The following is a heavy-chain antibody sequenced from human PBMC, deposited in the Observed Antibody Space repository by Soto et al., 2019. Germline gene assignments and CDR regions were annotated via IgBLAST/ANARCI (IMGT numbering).Heavy chain of an antibody. Sequence: PSGTLSLTCPVSGGSISSYYWSWIRQPPGKGLEWIGYIYYSGSTNYNPSLKSRVTISVDTSKNQFSLKLSSVTAADTAVYYCARRYGTTFDYWGQGTLVTVSS. CDR3: ARRYGTTFDY. CDR1: GGSISSYY. CDR2: IYYSGST. D-gene: IGHD1-7*01. J-gene: IGHJ4*02. V-gene: IGHV4-59*01.